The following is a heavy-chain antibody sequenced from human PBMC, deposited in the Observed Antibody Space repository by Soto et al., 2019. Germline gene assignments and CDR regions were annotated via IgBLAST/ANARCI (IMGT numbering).Heavy chain of an antibody. CDR1: GFTFSSYA. CDR2: ISSNGGST. Sequence: GGSLRLSCAASGFTFSSYAMHWVRQAPGKGLEYVSAISSNGGSTYYANSVKGRFTISRDNSKNTLYLQMGSLRAEDMAVYYCARVYCSGGSCGFDYWGQGTLVTVSS. D-gene: IGHD2-15*01. CDR3: ARVYCSGGSCGFDY. J-gene: IGHJ4*02. V-gene: IGHV3-64*01.